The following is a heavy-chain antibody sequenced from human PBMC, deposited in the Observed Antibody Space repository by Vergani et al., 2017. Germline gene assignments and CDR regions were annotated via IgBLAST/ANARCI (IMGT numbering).Heavy chain of an antibody. CDR3: ARSQGDYWYFDL. Sequence: QVRLEESGPGLVKPSETLSLTCSVSGYSIGSGFYWAWIRQSPGAGLQWLTGIHNRGKTYHNPSLKSRVSVSLDTSKNRFSLNLTSVTATDTAVYYCARSQGDYWYFDLWGPGSLVTVSS. J-gene: IGHJ2*01. V-gene: IGHV4-38-2*01. CDR1: GYSIGSGFY. CDR2: IHNRGKT. D-gene: IGHD2-21*01.